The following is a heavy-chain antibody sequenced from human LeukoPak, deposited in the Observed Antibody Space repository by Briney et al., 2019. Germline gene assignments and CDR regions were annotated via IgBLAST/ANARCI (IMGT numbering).Heavy chain of an antibody. J-gene: IGHJ4*02. D-gene: IGHD1-1*01. V-gene: IGHV4-31*03. CDR2: IYYTGST. CDR1: GDSISNGGYC. Sequence: SQTLSLTCTVSGDSISNGGYCWSWIRQHPGKGLEWIGYIYYTGSTTYNPSLQSRVTISVDTSKNNFSLRLNSVTAADTAVYFCARGLPGARIPYHFDSWGQGTLVAVSS. CDR3: ARGLPGARIPYHFDS.